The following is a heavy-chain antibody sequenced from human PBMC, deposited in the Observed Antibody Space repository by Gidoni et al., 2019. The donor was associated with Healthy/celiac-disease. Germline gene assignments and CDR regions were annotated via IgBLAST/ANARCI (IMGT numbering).Heavy chain of an antibody. J-gene: IGHJ4*02. Sequence: QVQLQESGPGLVKPSQTLSLTCTVPGGSISRGGYYWSWIRQHPGKGLEWIGYIYYSGSTYYNPSLKSRVTISVDTSKNQFSLKLSSVTAADTAVYYCARGAYYYDSSGYYYDYWGQGTLVTVSS. D-gene: IGHD3-22*01. CDR3: ARGAYYYDSSGYYYDY. CDR1: GGSISRGGYY. CDR2: IYYSGST. V-gene: IGHV4-31*03.